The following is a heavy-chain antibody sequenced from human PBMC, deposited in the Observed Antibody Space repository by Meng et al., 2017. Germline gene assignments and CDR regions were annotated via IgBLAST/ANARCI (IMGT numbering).Heavy chain of an antibody. J-gene: IGHJ3*02. CDR2: INSDGSST. D-gene: IGHD1-26*01. Sequence: GESLKISCAASGFTFSSYWMHWVRQAPGKGLVWVSRINSDGSSTSYADSVKGRFTISRDNAKNTLYLQMNSLRAEDTAVYYCARDDGGLVGATYIWGQGTMVT. CDR3: ARDDGGLVGATYI. CDR1: GFTFSSYW. V-gene: IGHV3-74*01.